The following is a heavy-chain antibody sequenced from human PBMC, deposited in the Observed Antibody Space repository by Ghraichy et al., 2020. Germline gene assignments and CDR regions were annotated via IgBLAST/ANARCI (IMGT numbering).Heavy chain of an antibody. CDR2: IYYSGST. CDR1: GGSISTSSYY. CDR3: ARPHLPAAYDAFDI. D-gene: IGHD2-2*01. V-gene: IGHV4-39*01. J-gene: IGHJ3*02. Sequence: SETLSLTCTVSGGSISTSSYYWGWIRQPPGKGLEWIGSIYYSGSTYYKPSLKSRATISIDTSKNQFSLKLSSVTAADTAVYYCARPHLPAAYDAFDIWGQGTMVTRSS.